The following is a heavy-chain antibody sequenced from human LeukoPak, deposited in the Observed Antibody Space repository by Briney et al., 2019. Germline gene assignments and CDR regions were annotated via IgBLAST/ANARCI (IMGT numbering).Heavy chain of an antibody. D-gene: IGHD6-25*01. CDR1: GYTFTSYY. Sequence: GASVTVSCKASGYTFTSYYMHWVRQAPGQGLEWMGIINPSGGSTSYAQKFQGRVTITRDMSTSTVYMELSSLRSEDTAVYYCTSGSEVDYWGQGTLVTVSS. J-gene: IGHJ4*02. CDR2: INPSGGST. CDR3: TSGSEVDY. V-gene: IGHV1-46*01.